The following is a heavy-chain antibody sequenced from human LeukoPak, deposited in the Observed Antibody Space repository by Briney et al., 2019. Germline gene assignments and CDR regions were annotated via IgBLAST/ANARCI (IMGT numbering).Heavy chain of an antibody. CDR2: MNPNSGNT. D-gene: IGHD6-19*01. Sequence: ASVKVSCKASGYTFTSYDINWVRQATGQGLEWMGWMNPNSGNTGYAQKFQGRVTMTRNTSISTAYMELSSLRSEDTAVYYCARASRGWYTGDWFDPWGQGTLVTVSS. V-gene: IGHV1-8*01. CDR3: ARASRGWYTGDWFDP. CDR1: GYTFTSYD. J-gene: IGHJ5*02.